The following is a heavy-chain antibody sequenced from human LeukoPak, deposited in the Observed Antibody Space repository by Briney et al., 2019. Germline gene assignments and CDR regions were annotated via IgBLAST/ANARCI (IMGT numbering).Heavy chain of an antibody. Sequence: ASVTVSCKASGYIFTAYYLHWVRQAPGQGLEWMGWIKANSGDTNYARKFQGRVTMTRDTSISTVYMELSRLTPDDTAVYYCTRIGDGYPYWGQGTLVTVSS. CDR3: TRIGDGYPY. CDR2: IKANSGDT. J-gene: IGHJ4*02. V-gene: IGHV1-2*02. D-gene: IGHD5-24*01. CDR1: GYIFTAYY.